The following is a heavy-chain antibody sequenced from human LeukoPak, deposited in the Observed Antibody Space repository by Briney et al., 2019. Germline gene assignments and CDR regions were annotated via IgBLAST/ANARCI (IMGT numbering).Heavy chain of an antibody. CDR3: ARQGGDYYYYYMDV. V-gene: IGHV4-38-2*02. D-gene: IGHD4-17*01. J-gene: IGHJ6*03. CDR1: GYSISSGYY. CDR2: IYHSGST. Sequence: SETLSLTCTVSGYSISSGYYWGWIRQPPGKGLKWIGSIYHSGSTYYNPSLKSRVTISVDTSKNQFSLKLSSVTAADTAVYYCARQGGDYYYYYMDVWGKGTTVTVSS.